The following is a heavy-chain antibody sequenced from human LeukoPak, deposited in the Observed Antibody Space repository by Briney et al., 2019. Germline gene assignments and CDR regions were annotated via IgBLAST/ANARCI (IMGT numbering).Heavy chain of an antibody. CDR1: GIIFSSYS. CDR3: ARDRYGSGSL. CDR2: IKQDGSEK. V-gene: IGHV3-7*03. J-gene: IGHJ4*02. Sequence: GGSLRLSCAVSGIIFSSYSMNWVRQAPGKGLEWVANIKQDGSEKYYVDSVKGRFTISRDNAKNSLYLQMNSLRAEDTAVYYCARDRYGSGSLWGQGTLVTVSS. D-gene: IGHD3-10*01.